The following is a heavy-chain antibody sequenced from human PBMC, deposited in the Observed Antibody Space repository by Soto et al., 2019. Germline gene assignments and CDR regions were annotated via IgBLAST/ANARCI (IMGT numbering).Heavy chain of an antibody. CDR2: ICYSGST. D-gene: IGHD5-18*01. CDR1: GGSSSSEGYY. CDR3: ARGRGYSYGPYYFDY. Sequence: TLETLSLTCPVSGGSSSSEGYYWSWFRQLPGKGLEWIGDICYSGSTSHNPSLRSRLTISGDASKNQCSLKLSSVTDADTALYYCARGRGYSYGPYYFDYWGQGTLVTVSS. V-gene: IGHV4-31*03. J-gene: IGHJ4*02.